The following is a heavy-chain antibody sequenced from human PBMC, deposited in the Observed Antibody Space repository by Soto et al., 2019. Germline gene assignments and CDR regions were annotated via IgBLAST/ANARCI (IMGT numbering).Heavy chain of an antibody. CDR2: ISSSSSYI. D-gene: IGHD4-17*01. CDR3: ARVGQGTTTHYYYYYMDV. V-gene: IGHV3-21*01. CDR1: GFTFSSYS. Sequence: EVQLVESGGGLVKPGGSLRLSCAASGFTFSSYSMNWVRQAPGKGLEWVSSISSSSSYIYYADSVKGRFTISRDNAKNSLYLQMNSLRAEDTAVYYRARVGQGTTTHYYYYYMDVWGKGTTVTVSS. J-gene: IGHJ6*03.